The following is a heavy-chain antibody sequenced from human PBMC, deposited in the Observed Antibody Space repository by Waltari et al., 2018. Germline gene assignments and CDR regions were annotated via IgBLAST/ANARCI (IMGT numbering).Heavy chain of an antibody. CDR1: GIAFHDNV. CDR2: IRSKGYGGTT. CDR3: SSYDFWSGSAVFDL. V-gene: IGHV3-49*04. Sequence: DVQVVESGGDLVQPGRSLRLSCSNSGIAFHDNVVGWVRQAPGKGLEWVGLIRSKGYGGTTQYAASVKDRFTISRDDSKGIAYLQMNSLKAEDTALYFCSSYDFWSGSAVFDLWGQGTMVTVSS. D-gene: IGHD3-3*01. J-gene: IGHJ3*01.